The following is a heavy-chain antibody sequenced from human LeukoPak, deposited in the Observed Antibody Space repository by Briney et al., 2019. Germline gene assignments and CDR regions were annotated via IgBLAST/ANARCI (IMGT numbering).Heavy chain of an antibody. J-gene: IGHJ4*02. Sequence: NPSETLSLTCAVSGGSISNYYWSWVRQPAGKGLEWIGRIYSSGDTNYNLSLTSRVTISVDKSKNQLSLKLSYVTPADTAVYYCVRERVGYDTSGRGPRFDCWGQGPLVTVSS. V-gene: IGHV4-4*07. CDR1: GGSISNYY. D-gene: IGHD3-22*01. CDR2: IYSSGDT. CDR3: VRERVGYDTSGRGPRFDC.